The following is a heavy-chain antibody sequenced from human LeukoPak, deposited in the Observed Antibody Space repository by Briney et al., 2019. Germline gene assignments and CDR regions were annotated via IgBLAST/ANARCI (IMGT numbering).Heavy chain of an antibody. J-gene: IGHJ6*02. V-gene: IGHV3-64D*09. CDR3: VKDIMGSTDYYYGLDV. CDR1: GFSFSNYD. Sequence: PGGSLRLSCSASGFSFSNYDMHWVRQAPGKGLEYVSAISSNGGSTYYADSVKGRLTISRDNSKNTLYLHMSSLRPEDTAVYFCVKDIMGSTDYYYGLDVWGQGTTVTFSS. CDR2: ISSNGGST. D-gene: IGHD3-10*01.